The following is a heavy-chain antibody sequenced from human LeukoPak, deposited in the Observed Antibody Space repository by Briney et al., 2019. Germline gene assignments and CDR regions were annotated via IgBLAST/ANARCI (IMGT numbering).Heavy chain of an antibody. CDR2: FDPEDGET. J-gene: IGHJ4*02. V-gene: IGHV1-24*01. CDR3: ATGIMITFGGVIGDYYFDY. Sequence: ASVKVSCKVSGHTLTELSMHWVRQAPGKGLEWMGGFDPEDGETIYAQKFQGRVTMTEDTSTDTAYMELSSLRSEDTAVYYCATGIMITFGGVIGDYYFDYWGQGTLVTVSS. CDR1: GHTLTELS. D-gene: IGHD3-16*02.